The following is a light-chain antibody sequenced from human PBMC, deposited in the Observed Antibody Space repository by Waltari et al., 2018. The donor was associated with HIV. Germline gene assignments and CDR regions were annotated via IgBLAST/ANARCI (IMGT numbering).Light chain of an antibody. CDR1: QNLLLTSTNLNS. Sequence: DIVLTQSPDSLAVSLVWTAPINCNSSQNLLLTSTNLNSLSWSLTTPRHPPSLLLPCASSRESGVPDRFSGSGSGTDFTLTISNLQAEDVAIYYCQQYSSVPVTFGGGTEVEIK. CDR3: QQYSSVPVT. CDR2: CAS. J-gene: IGKJ4*01. V-gene: IGKV4-1*01.